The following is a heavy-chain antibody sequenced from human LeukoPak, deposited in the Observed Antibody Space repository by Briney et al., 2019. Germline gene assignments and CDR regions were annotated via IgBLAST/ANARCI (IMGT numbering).Heavy chain of an antibody. D-gene: IGHD1-26*01. CDR3: AKDHSGSRYYGMDV. CDR2: ISWNSGSI. Sequence: PGRSLRLSCAASGFTFDDYAMHWVRQVPGKGLEWVSGISWNSGSIGYADSVKGRFTISRDNAKNSLYLQMNSLRAEDTALYNCAKDHSGSRYYGMDVWGQGTTVTVSS. V-gene: IGHV3-9*01. CDR1: GFTFDDYA. J-gene: IGHJ6*02.